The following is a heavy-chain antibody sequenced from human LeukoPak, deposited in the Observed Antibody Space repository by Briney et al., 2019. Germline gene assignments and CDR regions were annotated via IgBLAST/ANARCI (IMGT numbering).Heavy chain of an antibody. V-gene: IGHV3-23*01. D-gene: IGHD3-22*01. CDR3: AKGPFFYYDASGYNYFDS. Sequence: DSVKGRFTISRDNSKDTLYLQMNSLRAEDTAIYYCAKGPFFYYDASGYNYFDSWSQGTLVTVSS. J-gene: IGHJ4*02.